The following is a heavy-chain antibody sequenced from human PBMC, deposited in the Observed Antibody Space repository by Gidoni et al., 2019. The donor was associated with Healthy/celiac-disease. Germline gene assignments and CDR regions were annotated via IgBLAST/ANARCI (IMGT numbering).Heavy chain of an antibody. D-gene: IGHD3-22*01. CDR2: IYHSGST. CDR1: GGSISSGGYS. J-gene: IGHJ4*02. CDR3: ASTGRDSSGNALGY. Sequence: QLQLQESGSGLVKPSQTLSLTCAVSGGSISSGGYSWSWIRQPPGKGLEWIGYIYHSGSTYYNPSLKSRVTISVDRSKNQFSLKLSSVTAADTAVYYCASTGRDSSGNALGYWGQGTLVTVSS. V-gene: IGHV4-30-2*01.